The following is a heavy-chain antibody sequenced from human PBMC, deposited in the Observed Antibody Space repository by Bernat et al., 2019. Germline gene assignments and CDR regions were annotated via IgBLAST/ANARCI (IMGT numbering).Heavy chain of an antibody. CDR2: ISYDGSNK. CDR3: TSRVEVLEYFDY. CDR1: GFTFSSYA. D-gene: IGHD2-8*02. V-gene: IGHV3-30-3*01. Sequence: QVQLVESGGGVVQPGRSLRLSCAASGFTFSSYAMHWVRQAPGKGLEWVAVISYDGSNKYYADSVKGRFTISRDNSKNTLYLQMNSLRAEDTAVYYCTSRVEVLEYFDYWGQGTLVTVSS. J-gene: IGHJ4*02.